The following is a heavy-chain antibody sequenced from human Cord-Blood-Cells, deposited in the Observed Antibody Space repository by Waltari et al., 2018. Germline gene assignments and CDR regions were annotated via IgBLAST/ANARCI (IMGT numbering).Heavy chain of an antibody. J-gene: IGHJ4*02. CDR2: IYHSGST. Sequence: QVQLQESGPGLVKPSETLSLTCAVSGYSISSGYYWGWIRQPPGKGLEWIGSIYHSGSTYYNPSLKSLVTISVDTSKNQFSLKLSSVTAADTAVYYCARLKYSSRSFDYWGQGTLVTVSS. CDR1: GYSISSGYY. V-gene: IGHV4-38-2*01. D-gene: IGHD6-13*01. CDR3: ARLKYSSRSFDY.